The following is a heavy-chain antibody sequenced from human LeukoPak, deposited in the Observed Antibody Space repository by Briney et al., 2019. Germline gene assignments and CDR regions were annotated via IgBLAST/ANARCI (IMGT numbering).Heavy chain of an antibody. J-gene: IGHJ3*02. D-gene: IGHD3-22*01. CDR3: AKTTLTYYYDSSGGTRDAFDI. CDR2: VSYGGSNK. V-gene: IGHV3-30-3*02. Sequence: GGSLRLSCAASEFTFSSYAMHWVRQAPGKGLEWVAVVSYGGSNKYYADSVKGRFTISRDNSKNTLYLQMNSLRAEDTAVYYCAKTTLTYYYDSSGGTRDAFDIWGQGTMVTVSS. CDR1: EFTFSSYA.